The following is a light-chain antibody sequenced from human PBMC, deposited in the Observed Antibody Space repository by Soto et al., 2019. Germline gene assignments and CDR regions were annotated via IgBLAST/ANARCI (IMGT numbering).Light chain of an antibody. CDR3: QQSYSKTWT. J-gene: IGKJ1*01. CDR2: AAS. V-gene: IGKV1-39*01. CDR1: QSISSY. Sequence: DIRITQCPSYLSASLGHRVTITCRASQSISSYLNWYQQKPGKAPKLLIYAASSLQSGVPSRFSGSGSGTDFTLTISSLQPEDFATYYCQQSYSKTWTFGQGTKVDIK.